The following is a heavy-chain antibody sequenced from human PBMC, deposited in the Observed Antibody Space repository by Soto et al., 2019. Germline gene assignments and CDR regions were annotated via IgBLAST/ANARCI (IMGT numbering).Heavy chain of an antibody. V-gene: IGHV4-34*01. CDR1: GGSFSGYY. J-gene: IGHJ6*02. CDR3: ARVSGIYYYGMDV. Sequence: SETLSLTCAACGGSFSGYYWSWIRQPPGKGLEWIGEINHSGSTNYNPSLKSRVTISVDTSKNQFSLKLSSVTAADTAVYYCARVSGIYYYGMDVWGQGTTVT. D-gene: IGHD3-10*01. CDR2: INHSGST.